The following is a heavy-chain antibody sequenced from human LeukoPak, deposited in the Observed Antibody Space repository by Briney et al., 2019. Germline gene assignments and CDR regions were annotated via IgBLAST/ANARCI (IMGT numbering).Heavy chain of an antibody. V-gene: IGHV1-69*05. J-gene: IGHJ4*02. D-gene: IGHD3-22*01. CDR1: GGTFSSYA. Sequence: GASVKVSCKASGGTFSSYAISWVRQAPGQGLEWMGGIIPIFGTANYAQKFQGRVTITTDESMSTAYMELSSLRSEDTAVYYCARDSTGGYHFDYWGQGTLVTVSS. CDR3: ARDSTGGYHFDY. CDR2: IIPIFGTA.